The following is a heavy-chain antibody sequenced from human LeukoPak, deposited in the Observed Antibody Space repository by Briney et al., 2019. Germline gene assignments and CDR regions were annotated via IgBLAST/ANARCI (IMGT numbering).Heavy chain of an antibody. J-gene: IGHJ4*02. CDR2: INPNSGGT. V-gene: IGHV1-2*02. CDR3: ARVRLYSSSSHAPYFDY. D-gene: IGHD6-6*01. CDR1: GYTFTGYY. Sequence: GASVKVSCKASGYTFTGYYMHWVRQAPGQGLEWMGWINPNSGGTNYAQKFQGRVTMTRDTSISTAYMELSRLRSDDTAVYYCARVRLYSSSSHAPYFDYWGQGTLVTVSS.